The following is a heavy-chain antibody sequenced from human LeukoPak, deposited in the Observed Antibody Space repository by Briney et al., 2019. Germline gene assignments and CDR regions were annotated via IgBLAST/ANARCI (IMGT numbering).Heavy chain of an antibody. CDR3: ARGVGATGSYTEFDY. D-gene: IGHD1-26*01. Sequence: PSETLPITSTVSGGSISSYYWSWIRQPPGKGLEWIGYIYYSGSTNYNPSLKSRVTRSVDTSKNQFCLKLSSVTAADTAVYYCARGVGATGSYTEFDYSSPGPLVTVSS. J-gene: IGHJ4*02. CDR2: IYYSGST. CDR1: GGSISSYY. V-gene: IGHV4-59*01.